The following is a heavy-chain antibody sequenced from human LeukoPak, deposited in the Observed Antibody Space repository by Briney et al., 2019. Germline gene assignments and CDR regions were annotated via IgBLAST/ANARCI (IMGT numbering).Heavy chain of an antibody. CDR1: GFTFSSYG. CDR2: ISGSGGST. J-gene: IGHJ4*02. D-gene: IGHD3-16*01. Sequence: PGGSLRLSCAASGFTFSSYGMSWVRQAPGKGLEWVSAISGSGGSTYYADSVKGRFTISRDNSKNTLYLQMNSLRAEDTAVYYCAKDPSLMITFGGVMGYFDYWGQGTLVTVSS. CDR3: AKDPSLMITFGGVMGYFDY. V-gene: IGHV3-23*01.